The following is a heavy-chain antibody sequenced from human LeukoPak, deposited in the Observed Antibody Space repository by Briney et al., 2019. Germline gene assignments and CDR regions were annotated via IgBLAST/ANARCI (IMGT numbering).Heavy chain of an antibody. CDR1: GYTFTGYY. D-gene: IGHD2-2*01. CDR3: ARDYSTYCSSTSYPGAHDI. Sequence: ASVKVSCKASGYTFTGYYMHWVRQAPGQGLEWMGWINPNSGGTNYAQKFQGRVTMTRDTSISTAYMELSRLRSDDTAVYYCARDYSTYCSSTSYPGAHDIWGQGTMVTVSS. CDR2: INPNSGGT. J-gene: IGHJ3*02. V-gene: IGHV1-2*02.